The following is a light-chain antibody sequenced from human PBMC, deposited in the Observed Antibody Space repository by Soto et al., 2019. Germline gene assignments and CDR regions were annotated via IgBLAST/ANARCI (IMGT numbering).Light chain of an antibody. CDR3: QQYNVWPPT. CDR2: VAS. J-gene: IGKJ4*01. Sequence: EIVMTQSPATLSVSPGERATLCCRASQSLSSSLAWYQQKPGQTPKLLIYVASTRATGIPARFSGSGSGTEFTLNISSLQSEDFAVYYCQQYNVWPPTFGGGTKVEFK. CDR1: QSLSSS. V-gene: IGKV3-15*01.